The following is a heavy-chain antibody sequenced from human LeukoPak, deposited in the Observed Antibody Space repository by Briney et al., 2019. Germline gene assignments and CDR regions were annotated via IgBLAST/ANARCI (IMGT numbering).Heavy chain of an antibody. CDR3: ASLEYSSSPGEGYYYYGMDV. V-gene: IGHV3-30-3*01. D-gene: IGHD6-6*01. J-gene: IGHJ6*02. CDR2: ISYDGSNK. CDR1: GFTFSSYA. Sequence: PGGSLRLSCAASGFTFSSYAMHWVRQAPGKGLEWVAVISYDGSNKYYADSVKGRFTISRDNSKNTLYLQMNSLRAEDTAVYYCASLEYSSSPGEGYYYYGMDVWGQGTTVTVSS.